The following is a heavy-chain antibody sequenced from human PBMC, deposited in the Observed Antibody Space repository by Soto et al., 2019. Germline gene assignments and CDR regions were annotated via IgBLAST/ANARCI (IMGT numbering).Heavy chain of an antibody. CDR2: IYWDDDK. D-gene: IGHD6-19*01. CDR1: GFSLSTSGVG. Sequence: QITLKESGPTLVKPTQTLTLTCTFSGFSLSTSGVGVGWIRQPTGKALEWLALIYWDDDKRYSPSLKSRLTITKDTTKNQGVPTRTNMDPVDTATYYCAHSTYSSGWYDYFDYCGQGTLVTVSS. V-gene: IGHV2-5*02. J-gene: IGHJ4*02. CDR3: AHSTYSSGWYDYFDY.